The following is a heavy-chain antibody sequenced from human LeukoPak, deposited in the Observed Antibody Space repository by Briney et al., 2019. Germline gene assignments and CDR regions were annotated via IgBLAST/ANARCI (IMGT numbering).Heavy chain of an antibody. CDR2: IYYSGST. J-gene: IGHJ5*02. CDR1: GGSISSGGYY. CDR3: ASGGRYGDWFDP. V-gene: IGHV4-31*11. Sequence: SETLSLTCAVSGGSISSGGYYWSWIRQHPGKGLEWIGYIYYSGSTYYNPSLKSRVTISVDTSKNQFSLKLSSVTAADTAVYYCASGGRYGDWFDPWGQGTLVTVSS. D-gene: IGHD6-19*01.